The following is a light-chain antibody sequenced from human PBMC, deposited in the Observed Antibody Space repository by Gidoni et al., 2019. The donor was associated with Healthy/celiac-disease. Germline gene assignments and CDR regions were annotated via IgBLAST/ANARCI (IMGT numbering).Light chain of an antibody. V-gene: IGKV1-39*01. CDR2: AAS. CDR3: QQSYSTLWT. J-gene: IGKJ1*01. CDR1: QSISSY. Sequence: DIQITQSPSSLSASVGDRVTITCRASQSISSYLNWYQQKPGKAPKLLIYAASSLQSGVPSRFSSSGSGTDFTLTISSLQPEDFATYYCQQSYSTLWTFGQGTKVEIK.